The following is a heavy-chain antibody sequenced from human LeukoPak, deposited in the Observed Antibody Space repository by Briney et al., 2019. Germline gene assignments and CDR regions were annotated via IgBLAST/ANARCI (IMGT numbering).Heavy chain of an antibody. CDR2: ISSSNSTI. V-gene: IGHV3-48*02. J-gene: IGHJ6*03. D-gene: IGHD3-10*01. CDR1: GFTFSSYR. Sequence: GGSLRLSCAASGFTFSSYRMNWVRQAPGKGLGWVSYISSSNSTIYYSDSVKGRFNISRDNAKNSLYLRMNSLRDEDKAVYYCAREVRYYMDVWGKGTTVTVSS. CDR3: AREVRYYMDV.